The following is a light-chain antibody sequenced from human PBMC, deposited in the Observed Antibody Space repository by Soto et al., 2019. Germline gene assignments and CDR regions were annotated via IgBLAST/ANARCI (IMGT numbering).Light chain of an antibody. J-gene: IGLJ1*01. V-gene: IGLV2-23*02. CDR3: CSHAGSGSEV. Sequence: QSVLPQPASVSGSPGQSITISCTGTSSDVGSYNLVSWYQQYPGKAPKLMIYEVSKRPSGVSNRFSGSKSGNTASLTISGLQGEDEADYYCCSHAGSGSEVFGTGTKVTVL. CDR1: SSDVGSYNL. CDR2: EVS.